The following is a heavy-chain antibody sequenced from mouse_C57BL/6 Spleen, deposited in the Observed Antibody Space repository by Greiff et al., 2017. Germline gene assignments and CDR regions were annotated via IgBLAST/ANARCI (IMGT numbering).Heavy chain of an antibody. D-gene: IGHD2-1*01. CDR2: IDPENGDT. CDR3: KGRNYGH. J-gene: IGHJ3*01. V-gene: IGHV14-4*01. Sequence: VQLQQSGAELVRPGASVKLSCTASGFNIKDDYMHWVKQRPEQGLEWIGWIDPENGDTEYASKFQGKATITAATSSNTAYLQLSSLTSEDTAVYYCKGRNYGHWGQGTLVTVSA. CDR1: GFNIKDDY.